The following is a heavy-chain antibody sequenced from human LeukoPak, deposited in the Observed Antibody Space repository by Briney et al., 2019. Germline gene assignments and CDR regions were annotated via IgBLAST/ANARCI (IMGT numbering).Heavy chain of an antibody. V-gene: IGHV1-46*01. J-gene: IGHJ3*02. CDR3: ARIRDGYKDAYDI. D-gene: IGHD5-24*01. CDR2: INPSDGST. CDR1: GYTFTSYY. Sequence: ASVKVSCKASGYTFTSYYIHLVRQAPGQGFEWMAIINPSDGSTTNSQKFQGRVTMTRDTSTSTVYMELSGLRSEDTALYYCARIRDGYKDAYDIWGQGTMVTVSS.